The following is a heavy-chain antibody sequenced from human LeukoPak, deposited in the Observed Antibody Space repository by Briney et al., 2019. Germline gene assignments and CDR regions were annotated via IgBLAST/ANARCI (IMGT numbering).Heavy chain of an antibody. J-gene: IGHJ3*02. CDR2: INHSGST. V-gene: IGHV4-34*01. CDR3: ARVVYRAFDI. D-gene: IGHD1-14*01. Sequence: SETLSLTCAVYGGSFSGYYWSWIRQPPGKGLEWIGEINHSGSTNYNPSLKSRVTLSVDTSKNQFSLKLSSVTAADTAVYYCARVVYRAFDIWGQGTMVTVSS. CDR1: GGSFSGYY.